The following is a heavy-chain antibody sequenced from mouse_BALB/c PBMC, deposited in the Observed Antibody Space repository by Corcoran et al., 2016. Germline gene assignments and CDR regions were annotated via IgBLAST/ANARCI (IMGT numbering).Heavy chain of an antibody. V-gene: IGHV4-1*02. Sequence: EVNLLESGGGLVQPGGSLKLSCAASGFDFSLYWMGWVRQAPGKGLEWIGEVNSDSSTINYTPSLKEKFIISRDNAKNTLYLQMSKVRSEDTALYYCARNWDWYFNVWGAGTTVTVSS. CDR3: ARNWDWYFNV. CDR1: GFDFSLYW. CDR2: VNSDSSTI. J-gene: IGHJ1*01. D-gene: IGHD4-1*01.